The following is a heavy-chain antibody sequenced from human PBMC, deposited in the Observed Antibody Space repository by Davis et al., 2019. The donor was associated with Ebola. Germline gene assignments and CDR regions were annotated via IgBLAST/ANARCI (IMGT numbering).Heavy chain of an antibody. Sequence: GGSLRLSCAASGFTFGDYWMNWVRQAPGKGLEWVSSISSSSSYIYYADSVKGRFTISRDNAKNSLYLQMNSLRAEDTAVYYCASGSQSRNYYYYGMDVWGQGTTVTVSS. CDR3: ASGSQSRNYYYYGMDV. CDR1: GFTFGDYW. CDR2: ISSSSSYI. V-gene: IGHV3-21*01. J-gene: IGHJ6*02.